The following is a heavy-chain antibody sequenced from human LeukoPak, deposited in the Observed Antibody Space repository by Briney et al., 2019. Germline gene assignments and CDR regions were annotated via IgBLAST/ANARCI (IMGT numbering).Heavy chain of an antibody. J-gene: IGHJ5*02. Sequence: ASVKVSCKASGYTFTTYGISWVRQAPGQGLEWMGWISGYNGNTNYAQKLQGRVTMTTDTSTSTAYMELRSLRSDDTAVYYCARATYYDFWSGYYNWFDPWGQGTLVTVSS. CDR3: ARATYYDFWSGYYNWFDP. D-gene: IGHD3-3*01. CDR1: GYTFTTYG. CDR2: ISGYNGNT. V-gene: IGHV1-18*01.